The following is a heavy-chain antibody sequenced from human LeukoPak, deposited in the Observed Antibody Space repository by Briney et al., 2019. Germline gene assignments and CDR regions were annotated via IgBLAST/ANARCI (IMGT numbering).Heavy chain of an antibody. D-gene: IGHD3-10*01. Sequence: GGSLRLSCAASGFTFDNYVMAWFRQAPGKGLEWVSTISAFFRNTHSTHSVKGRFTISRDNSKSTLYLQMNSLRAEDTAVYYCAKDLFSGSGRAGNMDVWGKGTTVSVSS. V-gene: IGHV3-23*01. CDR1: GFTFDNYV. CDR3: AKDLFSGSGRAGNMDV. CDR2: ISAFFRNT. J-gene: IGHJ6*03.